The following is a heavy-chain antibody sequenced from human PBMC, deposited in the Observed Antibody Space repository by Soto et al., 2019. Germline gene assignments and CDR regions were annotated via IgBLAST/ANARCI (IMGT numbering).Heavy chain of an antibody. J-gene: IGHJ4*02. Sequence: PSETLSLTCTVSGGSISSSSYYWGWIRQPPGKGLEWIGSIYYSGSTYYNPSLKSRVTISVDTSKNQFSLKLSSVTAADTAVYYCARTSRHEDTAMVTQPQGPFDYWGQGTLVTVSS. V-gene: IGHV4-39*01. CDR3: ARTSRHEDTAMVTQPQGPFDY. CDR2: IYYSGST. CDR1: GGSISSSSYY. D-gene: IGHD5-18*01.